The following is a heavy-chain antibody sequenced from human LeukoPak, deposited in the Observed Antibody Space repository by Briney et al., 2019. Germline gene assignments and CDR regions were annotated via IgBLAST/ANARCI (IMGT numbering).Heavy chain of an antibody. CDR1: GGSISSYY. CDR2: IYYSGST. D-gene: IGHD1-26*01. V-gene: IGHV4-59*12. Sequence: SETLSLTCTVSGGSISSYYWSWIRQPPGKGLEWIGYIYYSGSTNYNPSLKSRVTISVDTSMTQFSLRLTSVTAADTAVYFCARDIGMCPHVAFDIWGQGTMVTVSS. J-gene: IGHJ3*02. CDR3: ARDIGMCPHVAFDI.